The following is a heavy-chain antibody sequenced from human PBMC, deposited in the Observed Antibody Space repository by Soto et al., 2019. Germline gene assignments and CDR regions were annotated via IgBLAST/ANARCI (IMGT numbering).Heavy chain of an antibody. CDR2: VYPRDSDT. CDR3: ARPPLPGYSIHFNS. CDR1: VYIFIDYW. D-gene: IGHD2-15*01. V-gene: IGHV5-51*01. J-gene: IGHJ4*02. Sequence: GESLKISCKASVYIFIDYWIGWVRQMPGKGLEWMGIVYPRDSDTRYSPSFQGQVTISADRSTGTAFLQWRSLKASDTALYYCARPPLPGYSIHFNSWGQGTLVTVS.